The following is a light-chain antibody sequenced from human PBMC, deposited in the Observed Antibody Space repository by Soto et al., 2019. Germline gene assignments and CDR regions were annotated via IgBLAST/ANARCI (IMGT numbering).Light chain of an antibody. V-gene: IGKV3-15*01. CDR3: QQYNNWPHT. CDR1: QSVSSD. Sequence: EIVMTQSSATLSVSPGERATLSCRASQSVSSDLAWYQQKPGQAPRLLIYGASTRATGIPAGFSGSGSGTEFTLTISSLQSEDFAVYYCQQYNNWPHTFGQGTKLEIK. CDR2: GAS. J-gene: IGKJ2*01.